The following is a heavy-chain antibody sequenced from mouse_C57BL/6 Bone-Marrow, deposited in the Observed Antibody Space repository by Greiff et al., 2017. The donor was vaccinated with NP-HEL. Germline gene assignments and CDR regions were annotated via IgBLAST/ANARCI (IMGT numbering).Heavy chain of an antibody. V-gene: IGHV3-3*01. D-gene: IGHD1-1*01. Sequence: DVMLVESGPSLVRPSQTLSLTCTVTGFSINSDCYWIWIRQFPGNKLEYIGYTFYSGITYYNPSLESRTYITRDTSKNQFSLKLSSVTTEDTATYYCAREPYYYGSSYEFAYWGQGTLVTVSA. J-gene: IGHJ3*01. CDR3: AREPYYYGSSYEFAY. CDR1: GFSINSDCY. CDR2: TFYSGIT.